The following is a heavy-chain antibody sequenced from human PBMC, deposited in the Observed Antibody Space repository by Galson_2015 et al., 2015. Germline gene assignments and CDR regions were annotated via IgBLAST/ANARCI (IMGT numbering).Heavy chain of an antibody. CDR3: VAGIGWLPDY. Sequence: SLRLSCAASGFSFSNYWLNWVPQAPGKGLEWVATIKHDGREKYYVDSVKGRFTISRDNAANLMYLQMNGLRAGDSAVYYCVAGIGWLPDYWGQGTRVTVSS. CDR2: IKHDGREK. J-gene: IGHJ4*02. CDR1: GFSFSNYW. V-gene: IGHV3-7*01. D-gene: IGHD6-19*01.